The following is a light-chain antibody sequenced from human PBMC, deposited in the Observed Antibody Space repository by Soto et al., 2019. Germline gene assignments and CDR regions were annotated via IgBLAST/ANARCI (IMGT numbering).Light chain of an antibody. CDR2: GDN. CDR1: SSNIGAGYG. Sequence: QPVLTQPPSVSGAPGQRVTISCTGSSSNIGAGYGVHWYQLLTGTAPKLLIYGDNNRPSGVPDRFSGSKSGTSGSLAITGLHAEDEADYYCQSYDSSLSGVLFGGGTKLTVL. CDR3: QSYDSSLSGVL. J-gene: IGLJ2*01. V-gene: IGLV1-40*01.